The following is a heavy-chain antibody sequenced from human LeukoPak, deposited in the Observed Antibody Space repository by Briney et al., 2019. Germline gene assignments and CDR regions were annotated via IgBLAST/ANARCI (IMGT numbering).Heavy chain of an antibody. J-gene: IGHJ6*02. CDR2: ISGSGGST. D-gene: IGHD6-19*01. CDR3: AENGGSGWSEDYYGMDV. V-gene: IGHV3-23*01. CDR1: GFTVSTNY. Sequence: PGGSLRLSCAASGFTVSTNYMSWVRQASGKGLEWVSAISGSGGSTYYADSVKGRFTISRDNSKNTLYLQMNSLRAEDTAVYYRAENGGSGWSEDYYGMDVWGQGTTVTVSS.